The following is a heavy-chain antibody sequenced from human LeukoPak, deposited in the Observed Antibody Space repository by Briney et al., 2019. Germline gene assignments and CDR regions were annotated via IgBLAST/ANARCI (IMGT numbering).Heavy chain of an antibody. V-gene: IGHV1-18*01. Sequence: ASVKVSCKASGYTFTSYGIIWVRQAPGQGLEWMGWISAYNGNTNYAQKLQGRVTMTTDTSTSTAYMELRSLRSDDTAVYYCALTPAADNWFDPWGQGTLVTVSS. CDR3: ALTPAADNWFDP. D-gene: IGHD2-2*01. CDR1: GYTFTSYG. J-gene: IGHJ5*02. CDR2: ISAYNGNT.